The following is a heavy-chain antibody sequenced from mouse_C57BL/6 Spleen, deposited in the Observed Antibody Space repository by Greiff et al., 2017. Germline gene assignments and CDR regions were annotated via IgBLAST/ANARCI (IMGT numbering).Heavy chain of an antibody. V-gene: IGHV1-64*01. CDR1: GYTFTSYW. Sequence: QVQLKQPGAELVKPGASVKLSCKASGYTFTSYWMHWVKQRPGQGLEWIGMIHPNSGSTNYNEKFKSKATLTVDKSSSTAYMQLSSLASEDSAVYYCARENDPAWFAYWGQGTLVTVSA. CDR3: ARENDPAWFAY. CDR2: IHPNSGST. J-gene: IGHJ3*01. D-gene: IGHD2-3*01.